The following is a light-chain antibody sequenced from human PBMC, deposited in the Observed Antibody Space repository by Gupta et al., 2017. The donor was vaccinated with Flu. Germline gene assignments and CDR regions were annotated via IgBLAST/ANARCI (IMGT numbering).Light chain of an antibody. CDR2: TVS. Sequence: PSPRSVSVGDRVTVTIRASQSIGTYLHWSSHKPGRAPELPLYTVSTSQSGVPSTVSGSRSGTXFTLTIXNLLRQDFATYYRGQSYTAQRTFGXGTKLE. V-gene: IGKV1-39*01. CDR3: GQSYTAQRT. J-gene: IGKJ1*01. CDR1: QSIGTY.